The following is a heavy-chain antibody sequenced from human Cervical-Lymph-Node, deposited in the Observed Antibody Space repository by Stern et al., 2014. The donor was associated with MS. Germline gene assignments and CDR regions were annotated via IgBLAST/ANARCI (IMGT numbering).Heavy chain of an antibody. D-gene: IGHD3-22*01. J-gene: IGHJ4*02. Sequence: DVQLVESGGDLVQPGRSLRLSCAASGFRFDLYAMHWVRQAPGKGLEWVSGISWISVSIGYAGSVKGRVTISRDNAKNLLYLQMDSLRPEDTALYYCAKEIRRADSSPDYWGQGALVTVSS. CDR1: GFRFDLYA. CDR2: ISWISVSI. V-gene: IGHV3-9*01. CDR3: AKEIRRADSSPDY.